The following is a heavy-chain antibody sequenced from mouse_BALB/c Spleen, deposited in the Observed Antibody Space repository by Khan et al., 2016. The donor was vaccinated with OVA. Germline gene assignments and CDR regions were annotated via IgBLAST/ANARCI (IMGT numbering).Heavy chain of an antibody. V-gene: IGHV1S81*02. D-gene: IGHD3-1*01. CDR1: GYTFTSYY. Sequence: QVRLQQSGAELVKPGASVKLSCKASGYTFTSYYMYWVKQRPGQGLEWIGEINPSNGGINFNEKFKSKATLTVDKSSSTAYMQLSSLTSEDSAVYYCTRGGYGGFAYWGQGTLVTVSA. CDR2: INPSNGGI. CDR3: TRGGYGGFAY. J-gene: IGHJ3*01.